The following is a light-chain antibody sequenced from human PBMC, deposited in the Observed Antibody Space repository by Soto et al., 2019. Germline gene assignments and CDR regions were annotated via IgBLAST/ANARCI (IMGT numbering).Light chain of an antibody. CDR1: RSNIGSNY. Sequence: QSVLTQPPSASGTPGQRVTISCSGGRSNIGSNYAFWYQQFPGTTPKLSIFRNTQRPSGVPDRFSGSKSGTSASLTISGLRSEDDATYYCAAWDENLRSVVFGGGTQLTVL. V-gene: IGLV1-47*01. J-gene: IGLJ3*02. CDR2: RNT. CDR3: AAWDENLRSVV.